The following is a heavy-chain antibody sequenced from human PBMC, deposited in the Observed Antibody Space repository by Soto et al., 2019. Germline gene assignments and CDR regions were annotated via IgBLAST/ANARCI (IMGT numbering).Heavy chain of an antibody. Sequence: SETLSLTCTVSGGSISSSYWSWIRQPPGKGLEWIGYIYYSGSTNYNPSLKSRVTISVDTSKNQFSLKLSSVTAADTAVYYCARVRGYSYGYGRFDYWGQGTLVTVS. J-gene: IGHJ4*02. CDR3: ARVRGYSYGYGRFDY. CDR2: IYYSGST. CDR1: GGSISSSY. D-gene: IGHD5-18*01. V-gene: IGHV4-59*01.